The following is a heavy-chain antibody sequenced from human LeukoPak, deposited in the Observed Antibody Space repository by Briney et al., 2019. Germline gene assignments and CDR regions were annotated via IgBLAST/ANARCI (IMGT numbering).Heavy chain of an antibody. CDR2: IYYSGST. V-gene: IGHV4-59*01. J-gene: IGHJ4*02. CDR1: GGSIGSYY. Sequence: PSETLSLTCTVSGGSIGSYYWSWIRQPPGKGLEWIGYIYYSGSTNYNPSLKSRVTISVDTSKNQFSLKLSSVTAADTAVYYCARDRDGSYYDYWGQGTLVTVSS. D-gene: IGHD1-26*01. CDR3: ARDRDGSYYDY.